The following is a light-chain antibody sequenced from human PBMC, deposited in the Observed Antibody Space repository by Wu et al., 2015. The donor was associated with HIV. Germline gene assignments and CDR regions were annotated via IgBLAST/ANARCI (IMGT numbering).Light chain of an antibody. CDR1: QSVSSNF. CDR3: LQNASPPLT. CDR2: AAS. J-gene: IGKJ4*01. Sequence: EIVSTQSPGTLSLSPGERATLSCRASQSVSSNFLAWYQQKPGQAPRLLIYAASSRATGIADRFSGSGSGTDFTLTITRLQPEDCAVYHCLQNASPPLTFGGGTKVEI. V-gene: IGKV3-20*01.